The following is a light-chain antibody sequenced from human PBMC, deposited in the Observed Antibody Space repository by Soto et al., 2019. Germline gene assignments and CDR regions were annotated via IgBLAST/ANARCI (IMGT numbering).Light chain of an antibody. J-gene: IGKJ1*01. CDR2: GAS. CDR1: RSISSTF. Sequence: EIVLTQSPGTLSLSPGEGATLSCRASRSISSTFLAWYQHKPGQAPRVLIYGASRRAAGIPDRFSGSGSGTDFTLTISRLEPEDFAVYYCQQYESSWTFGQGTKVEVK. V-gene: IGKV3-20*01. CDR3: QQYESSWT.